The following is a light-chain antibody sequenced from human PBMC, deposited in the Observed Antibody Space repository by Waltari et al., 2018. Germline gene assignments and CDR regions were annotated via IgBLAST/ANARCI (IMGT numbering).Light chain of an antibody. J-gene: IGKJ1*01. CDR2: GAS. V-gene: IGKV3-20*01. CDR1: QSIPRS. Sequence: ETVLKQSPGTLSLFPGERATPPCRASQSIPRSLAWYQQKPDQAPRLLIYGASTRAAGIPERFSGSWFGTDFSLTISRLEPEDFAVYYCQHYVRLPVAFGQGTKVEIK. CDR3: QHYVRLPVA.